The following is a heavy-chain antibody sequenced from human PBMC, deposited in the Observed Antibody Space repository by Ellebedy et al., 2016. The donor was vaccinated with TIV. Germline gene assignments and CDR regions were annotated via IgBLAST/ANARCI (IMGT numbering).Heavy chain of an antibody. J-gene: IGHJ4*02. V-gene: IGHV3-53*01. Sequence: GESLKISCAASGFTVSSNYMSWVRQAPGKGLEWVTVIHSGGSTYYADSVKGRLTISRDNSKNTLYLQMNSLTVEDTAVYYCARSRDYDTPLDYWGQGTLVTVSS. CDR3: ARSRDYDTPLDY. D-gene: IGHD3-22*01. CDR1: GFTVSSNY. CDR2: IHSGGST.